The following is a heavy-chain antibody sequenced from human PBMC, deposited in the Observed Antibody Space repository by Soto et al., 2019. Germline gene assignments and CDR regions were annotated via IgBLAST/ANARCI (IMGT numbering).Heavy chain of an antibody. CDR2: IYYSGST. V-gene: IGHV4-31*03. CDR1: GGSISSGGYY. Sequence: PSETLSLTCTVSGGSISSGGYYWSWIRQHPGKGLEWIGYIYYSGSTYYNPSLKSRVTISVDTSKNQFSLKLSSVTAADTAVYYCAGGPTDPPGYWLDSWGQGTLVTVSS. CDR3: AGGPTDPPGYWLDS. J-gene: IGHJ5*01.